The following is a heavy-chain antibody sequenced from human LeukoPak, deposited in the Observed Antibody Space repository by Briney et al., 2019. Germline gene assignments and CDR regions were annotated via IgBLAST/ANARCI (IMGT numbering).Heavy chain of an antibody. J-gene: IGHJ4*02. CDR3: ARDGLTGKTDGTLDS. D-gene: IGHD1-20*01. CDR2: ILYDGSNK. V-gene: IGHV3-30-3*01. Sequence: PGGSLRLSCAASGFTFSHYSMHWVRQAPGKGLEWVAVILYDGSNKNYADSVRGRFTISRDDSKNTLYLQMNSLRAEDTAMYYCARDGLTGKTDGTLDSWGQGTLVTVSS. CDR1: GFTFSHYS.